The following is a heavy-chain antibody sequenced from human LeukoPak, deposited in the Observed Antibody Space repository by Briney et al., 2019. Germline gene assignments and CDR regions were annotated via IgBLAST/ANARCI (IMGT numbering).Heavy chain of an antibody. Sequence: GASVKVSCKASGYTFTSYAMHWVRQAPGQRLEWMGWMNPNSGNTGYAQKFQGRVTMTRNTSISTAYMELSSLRSEDTAVYYCARGLFAFDPWGQGTLVTVSS. D-gene: IGHD2-21*01. J-gene: IGHJ5*02. CDR3: ARGLFAFDP. CDR2: MNPNSGNT. V-gene: IGHV1-8*01. CDR1: GYTFTSYA.